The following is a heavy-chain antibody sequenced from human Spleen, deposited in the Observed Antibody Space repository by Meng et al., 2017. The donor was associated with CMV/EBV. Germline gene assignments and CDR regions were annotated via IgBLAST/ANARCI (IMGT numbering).Heavy chain of an antibody. V-gene: IGHV3-53*01. Sequence: GESLKISCAASGFTVSSNFMNWVRQAPGKGLEWVSGVGGSGDNTYYADSVKGRFAISRDNSKNTLYLQVNSLRVEDTAVYYCAKSHLPSGRIAGGRFDHWGQGTLVTVSS. CDR1: GFTVSSNF. CDR2: VGGSGDNT. D-gene: IGHD1-26*01. J-gene: IGHJ4*02. CDR3: AKSHLPSGRIAGGRFDH.